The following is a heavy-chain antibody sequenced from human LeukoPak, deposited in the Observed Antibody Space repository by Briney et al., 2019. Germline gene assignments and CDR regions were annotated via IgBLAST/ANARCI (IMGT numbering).Heavy chain of an antibody. V-gene: IGHV3-30*02. CDR3: VKDFHNSWTFDY. J-gene: IGHJ4*02. D-gene: IGHD6-13*01. CDR2: INDNGSKK. CDR1: GFTFNTCG. Sequence: GGSLRLSCAASGFTFNTCGMHWVRQAPGKGLEWVAFINDNGSKKDYADSVKGRLTISRDTSKNTLYLQMNSLRVEDTAVYYCVKDFHNSWTFDYWGRGTLVTVSS.